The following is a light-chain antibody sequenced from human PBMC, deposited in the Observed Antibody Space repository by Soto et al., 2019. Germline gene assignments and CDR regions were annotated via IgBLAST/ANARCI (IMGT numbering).Light chain of an antibody. CDR3: CSYAGSYTWV. Sequence: QSALTQTRSVSGSPGQSVIISCTGTSSDVGAYNFVSWYQQHPGKAPKLMIYDVAKRPSGVPDRFSGSKSGNTAPLTISGLQTEDEADYYCCSYAGSYTWVFGGGTKLTVL. V-gene: IGLV2-11*01. J-gene: IGLJ3*02. CDR2: DVA. CDR1: SSDVGAYNF.